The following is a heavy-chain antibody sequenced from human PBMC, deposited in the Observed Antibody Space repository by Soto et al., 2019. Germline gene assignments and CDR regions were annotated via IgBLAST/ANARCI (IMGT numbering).Heavy chain of an antibody. CDR3: ARLLTEGVTYREDAFDI. CDR1: GYTFTSHG. Sequence: QVQLVQSGGEVKKPGASVKVSCKASGYTFTSHGISWVRQAPGQGLEWMGWISTYNGKTDYAQKFHDRLTMTADTRTTTGYMELRSLRSDDTAVYYCARLLTEGVTYREDAFDIWGQGKKVTVSS. V-gene: IGHV1-18*04. J-gene: IGHJ3*02. D-gene: IGHD3-9*01. CDR2: ISTYNGKT.